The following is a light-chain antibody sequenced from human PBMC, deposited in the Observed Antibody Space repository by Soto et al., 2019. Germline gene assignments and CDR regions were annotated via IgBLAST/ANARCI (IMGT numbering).Light chain of an antibody. CDR1: NIGSQT. Sequence: SYELTQPPSVSVAPGQTARITCEGNNIGSQTVHWYQQKPGQAPVLVVFDDSDRPSGIPERFSGSNSGNTATLTISRVEAGDEADYYCQVWDSSSDHYVFGTGTKVTVL. CDR3: QVWDSSSDHYV. V-gene: IGLV3-21*02. J-gene: IGLJ1*01. CDR2: DDS.